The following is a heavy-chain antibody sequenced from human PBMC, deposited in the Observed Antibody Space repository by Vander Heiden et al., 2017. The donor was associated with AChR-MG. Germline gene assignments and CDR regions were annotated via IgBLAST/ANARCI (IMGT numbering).Heavy chain of an antibody. Sequence: EVLLVESGGGLVEPGGSLRLSCAASGFTFTYAWMSWVRQAPGKGLEWVGRIKSRKEGGTAYYGEPVRGRFTISRDDSKSTLYLQLSSLKTEDTAMYFCTTGADNGEASWGQGTLVTVSS. V-gene: IGHV3-15*06. D-gene: IGHD2-8*01. CDR1: GFTFTYAW. CDR2: IKSRKEGGTA. CDR3: TTGADNGEAS. J-gene: IGHJ5*02.